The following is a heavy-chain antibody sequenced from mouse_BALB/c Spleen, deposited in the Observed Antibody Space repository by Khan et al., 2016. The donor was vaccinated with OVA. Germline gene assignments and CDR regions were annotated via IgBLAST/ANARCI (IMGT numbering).Heavy chain of an antibody. D-gene: IGHD2-10*01. Sequence: QIQLVQSGPELKKPGETVKISCKASGYTFTNFGMNWVQQAPGKGLEWMGWINTYTATPTYADDFTGRFTFSLETSASTAYMKINNLKNEDTATYFCGRPPYFSNTMAYWGQGTSVTVSS. CDR1: GYTFTNFG. J-gene: IGHJ4*01. V-gene: IGHV9-3-1*01. CDR2: INTYTATP. CDR3: GRPPYFSNTMAY.